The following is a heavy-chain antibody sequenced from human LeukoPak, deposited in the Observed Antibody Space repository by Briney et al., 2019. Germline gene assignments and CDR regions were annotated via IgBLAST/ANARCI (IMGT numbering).Heavy chain of an antibody. D-gene: IGHD6-13*01. CDR2: IYYSGST. J-gene: IGHJ4*02. Sequence: SETLSLTCTVSGGSISSYYWSWIRQPPGKGLEWIGYIYYSGSTNYNPSLKSRVTISVDTSKNQFSLKLSSVTAAGTAVYYCARHGLGAAAARNSGPGYFDYWGQGTLVTVSS. V-gene: IGHV4-59*08. CDR1: GGSISSYY. CDR3: ARHGLGAAAARNSGPGYFDY.